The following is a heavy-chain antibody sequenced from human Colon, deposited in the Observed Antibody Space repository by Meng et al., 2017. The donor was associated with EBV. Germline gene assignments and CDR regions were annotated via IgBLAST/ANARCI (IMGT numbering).Heavy chain of an antibody. V-gene: IGHV4-34*01. CDR2: INHSGST. D-gene: IGHD1-26*01. Sequence: QGQLQQWCAGLLKPSETLSLTCAVYGGSFSGYYWSWIRQPPEKGLEWIGEINHSGSTNYNPSLKSRVTISVDTSKKQFSLKLSSVTAADTAVYYCARGPGGSYYLYYFDYWGQGTLVTVSS. CDR3: ARGPGGSYYLYYFDY. J-gene: IGHJ4*02. CDR1: GGSFSGYY.